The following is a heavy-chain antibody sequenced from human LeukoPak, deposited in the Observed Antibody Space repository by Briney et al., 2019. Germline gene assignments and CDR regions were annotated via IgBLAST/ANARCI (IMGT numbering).Heavy chain of an antibody. Sequence: ASVKVSCKASGYTFISYGINWVRQATGQGLEWMGWMNPNSGNTGYAQKFQGRVTMTRNTSISTAYMELSSLRSEDTAVYYCARIRGIAAAPTPGYWGQGTLVTVSS. CDR3: ARIRGIAAAPTPGY. CDR1: GYTFISYG. D-gene: IGHD6-13*01. V-gene: IGHV1-8*02. CDR2: MNPNSGNT. J-gene: IGHJ4*02.